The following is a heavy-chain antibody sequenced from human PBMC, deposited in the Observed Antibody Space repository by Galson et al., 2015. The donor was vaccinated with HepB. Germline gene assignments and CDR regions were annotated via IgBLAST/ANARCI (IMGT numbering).Heavy chain of an antibody. CDR2: IYWDDDK. Sequence: PALVKPTQTLTLTCTFSGFSLSTSGVGVGWIRQPPGKALEWLALIYWDDDKRYSPSLKSRLTITKDTSKNQVVLTMTNMDPVDTATYYCAHSLNDFWSGYPEGGWFDPWGQGTLVTVSS. V-gene: IGHV2-5*02. CDR3: AHSLNDFWSGYPEGGWFDP. D-gene: IGHD3-3*01. J-gene: IGHJ5*02. CDR1: GFSLSTSGVG.